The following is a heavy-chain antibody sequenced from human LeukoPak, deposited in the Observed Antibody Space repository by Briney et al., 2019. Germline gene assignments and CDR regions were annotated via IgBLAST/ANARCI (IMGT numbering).Heavy chain of an antibody. CDR2: IIPIFGTA. V-gene: IGHV1-69*05. CDR1: GGTFISYA. J-gene: IGHJ5*02. CDR3: ARATGASSGTNWFDT. Sequence: SVKVSFKASGGTFISYAISWVRQAPGQGLEWMGGIIPIFGTANYAQKFQGRVTITTDESTSTAYMELSSLRSEDTAVYYCARATGASSGTNWFDTGGQGTLSPSPQ. D-gene: IGHD3-22*01.